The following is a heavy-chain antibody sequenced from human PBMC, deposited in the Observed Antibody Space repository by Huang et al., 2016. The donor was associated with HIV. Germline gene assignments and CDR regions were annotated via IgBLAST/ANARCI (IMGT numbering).Heavy chain of an antibody. Sequence: QVQLQQWGAGLLKPSETLSLTCAVYGGSFSGYYWSWIRQPPGKGLEWIGEINHSGSTNDNPSLKSRVTISVDTSKTQFSLKLNSVTAADTAVYYCARGPYYYDSSGREAFDIWGQGTMVTVSS. D-gene: IGHD3-22*01. CDR1: GGSFSGYY. CDR2: INHSGST. J-gene: IGHJ3*02. CDR3: ARGPYYYDSSGREAFDI. V-gene: IGHV4-34*01.